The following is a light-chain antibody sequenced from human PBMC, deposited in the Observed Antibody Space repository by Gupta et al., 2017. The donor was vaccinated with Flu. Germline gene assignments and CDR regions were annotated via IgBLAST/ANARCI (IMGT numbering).Light chain of an antibody. CDR1: SSNFGAGYD. Sequence: QSVLTQPPSLSGAPGQRLTIPCTGTSSNFGAGYDVHWYQQLPETAPKLLIYGNNNRASGVPDRFSGSKSGTSASLAITGLQAEDEADYYCQSYDSSLSGSVFGGGTKLTVL. CDR2: GNN. J-gene: IGLJ3*02. V-gene: IGLV1-40*01. CDR3: QSYDSSLSGSV.